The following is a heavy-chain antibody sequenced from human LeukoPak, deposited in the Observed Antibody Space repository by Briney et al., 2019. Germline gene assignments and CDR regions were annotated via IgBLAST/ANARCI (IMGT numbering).Heavy chain of an antibody. CDR1: GGSISSGNYY. V-gene: IGHV4-61*02. CDR2: IYTRGST. J-gene: IGHJ3*02. Sequence: TPSETLSLTCTVSGGSISSGNYYWSWIRQPAAKGLEWIGRIYTRGSTKYTPSLKSRVTMSVDTSKNQFSLKLSSVTAADTAVYYCAREIHFDSSGQRTLHAFDIWGQGTMVTVSS. D-gene: IGHD3-22*01. CDR3: AREIHFDSSGQRTLHAFDI.